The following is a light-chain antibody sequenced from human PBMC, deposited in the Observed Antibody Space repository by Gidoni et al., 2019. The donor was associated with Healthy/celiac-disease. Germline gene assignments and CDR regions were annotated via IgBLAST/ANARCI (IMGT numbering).Light chain of an antibody. J-gene: IGLJ3*02. CDR3: AAWDDSLNGPV. Sequence: QSVLTQPPSASGTPGQRVTISCSGSSFNIGSNTVNWYQQLPGTAPKLLIYSNNQLPSGVPDRFSGSKSGTSASLAISGLQSEDEADYYCAAWDDSLNGPVFGGGTKLTVL. CDR1: SFNIGSNT. CDR2: SNN. V-gene: IGLV1-44*01.